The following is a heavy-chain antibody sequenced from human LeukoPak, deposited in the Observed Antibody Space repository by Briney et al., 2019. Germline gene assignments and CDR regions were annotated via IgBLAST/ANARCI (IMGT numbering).Heavy chain of an antibody. CDR3: ARDLSGTTDY. CDR1: GDSVSSGSSH. Sequence: SETLSLTCIVSGDSVSSGSSHWGWVRQPPGKGLEWIGRIYTSGSTNYNPSLKSRVTMSVDTSKNQFSLKLSSVTAADTAVYYCARDLSGTTDYWGQGTLVTVSS. CDR2: IYTSGST. J-gene: IGHJ4*02. V-gene: IGHV4-39*07. D-gene: IGHD1-14*01.